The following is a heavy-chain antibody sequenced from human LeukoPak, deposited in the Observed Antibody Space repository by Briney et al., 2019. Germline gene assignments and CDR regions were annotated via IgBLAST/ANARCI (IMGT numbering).Heavy chain of an antibody. D-gene: IGHD3-22*01. CDR2: IYYSGSS. J-gene: IGHJ4*02. V-gene: IGHV4-39*07. Sequence: PSETLSLTCTVSGGSFSSTSYYWGWIRQPPGKGLEWIGSIYYSGSSYSNPSLKSRITISVDTSKNQFSLKLYSVTAADTAVYYCARGALIYYYDSSGYPDYWGQGTLVTVSS. CDR3: ARGALIYYYDSSGYPDY. CDR1: GGSFSSTSYY.